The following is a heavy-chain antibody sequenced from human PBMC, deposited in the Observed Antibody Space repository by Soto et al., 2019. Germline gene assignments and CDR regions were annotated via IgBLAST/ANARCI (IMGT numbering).Heavy chain of an antibody. D-gene: IGHD3-3*01. CDR3: AKVAAARFLGYYGMDV. Sequence: GSLRLSCAASGFTFSSYGMHWVRQAPGKGLEWVAVISYDGSNKYYADSVKGRFTISRDNSKNTLYLQMNSLRAEDTAVYYCAKVAAARFLGYYGMDVWGQGTTVTVSS. CDR1: GFTFSSYG. V-gene: IGHV3-30*18. J-gene: IGHJ6*02. CDR2: ISYDGSNK.